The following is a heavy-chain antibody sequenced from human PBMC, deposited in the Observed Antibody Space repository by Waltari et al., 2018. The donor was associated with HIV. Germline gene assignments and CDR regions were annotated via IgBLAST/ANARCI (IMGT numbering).Heavy chain of an antibody. J-gene: IGHJ6*02. Sequence: EVQLVQSGAEVKKPGESLKISCKGSGYNFDKYWIGWVRQMPGKGWEWMGIIYPGDSDTRYSPSFQGQVTFSAYKSITTAYLQWSNLKASDTAMYYCARHGVVDGNDSYGMDVWGQGTTVTVSS. V-gene: IGHV5-51*01. D-gene: IGHD2-15*01. CDR2: IYPGDSDT. CDR3: ARHGVVDGNDSYGMDV. CDR1: GYNFDKYW.